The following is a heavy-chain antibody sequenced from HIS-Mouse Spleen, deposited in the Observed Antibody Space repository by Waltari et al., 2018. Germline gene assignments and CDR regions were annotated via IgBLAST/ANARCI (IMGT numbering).Heavy chain of an antibody. CDR3: AREIPYSSSWYDWYFDL. V-gene: IGHV4-39*07. D-gene: IGHD6-13*01. CDR2: IYYSGST. Sequence: QLQLQESGPGLVKPSQTLSPTGTVSGGSIRSSSYYWGWIRRPPGKGLEWIGSIYYSGSTYYNPSLKSRVTISVDTSKNQFSLKLSSVTAADTAVYYCAREIPYSSSWYDWYFDLWGRGTLVTVSS. CDR1: GGSIRSSSYY. J-gene: IGHJ2*01.